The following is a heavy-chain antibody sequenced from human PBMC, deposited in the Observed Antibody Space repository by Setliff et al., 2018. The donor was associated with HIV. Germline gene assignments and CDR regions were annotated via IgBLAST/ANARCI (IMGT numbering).Heavy chain of an antibody. CDR3: ARAMGANWSYYYYMDV. D-gene: IGHD1-26*01. Sequence: SETLSLTCAVYGGSFSGYYWSWIRQPPGKGLEWIGEIDHSGSTNYNASLKSRVTVSIDTSKNQFSLRLSSMTAADTAVYYCARAMGANWSYYYYMDVWGKGTTVTVSS. CDR1: GGSFSGYY. CDR2: IDHSGST. V-gene: IGHV4-34*01. J-gene: IGHJ6*03.